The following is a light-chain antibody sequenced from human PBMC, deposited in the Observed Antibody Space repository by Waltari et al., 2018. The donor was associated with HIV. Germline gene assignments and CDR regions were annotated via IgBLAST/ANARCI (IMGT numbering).Light chain of an antibody. CDR1: PSDVGFYDS. CDR2: DVN. V-gene: IGLV2-11*01. J-gene: IGLJ1*01. Sequence: QSALTQPPSVSGSPGQSVSISCPGPPSDVGFYDSVSWYQQYPGKAPKLIIFDVNQRPSGVPERFSGSKSGNTASLTISGLQTEDEADYFCCAYAAGHVSYVFGNGTAVAVL. CDR3: CAYAAGHVSYV.